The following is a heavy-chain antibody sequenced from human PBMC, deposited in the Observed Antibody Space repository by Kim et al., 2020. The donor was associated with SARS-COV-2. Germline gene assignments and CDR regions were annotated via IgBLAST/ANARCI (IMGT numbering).Heavy chain of an antibody. Sequence: SETLSLTCTVSGGSISSSSYYWGWIRQPPGKGLEWIGSIYYSGSTYYNPSLKSRVTISVDTSKNQFSLKLSSVTAADTAVYYCARLRQWLRKVDYFDYWGQGTLVTVSS. CDR2: IYYSGST. CDR3: ARLRQWLRKVDYFDY. V-gene: IGHV4-39*01. CDR1: GGSISSSSYY. D-gene: IGHD6-19*01. J-gene: IGHJ4*02.